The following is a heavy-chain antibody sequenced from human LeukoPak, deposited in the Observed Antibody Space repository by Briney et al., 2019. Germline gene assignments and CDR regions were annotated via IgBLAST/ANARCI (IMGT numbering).Heavy chain of an antibody. CDR1: GFTFSSYG. Sequence: GRSLRLCCAASGFTFSSYGMHWVRQAPGKGLEWVAVISYDGSNKYYADSVKGRFTISRDNSKNTLYLQMNSLRAEDTAVYYCAKDGGHYYGSGGWFDPWGQGTLVTVSS. CDR2: ISYDGSNK. D-gene: IGHD3-10*01. V-gene: IGHV3-30*18. J-gene: IGHJ5*02. CDR3: AKDGGHYYGSGGWFDP.